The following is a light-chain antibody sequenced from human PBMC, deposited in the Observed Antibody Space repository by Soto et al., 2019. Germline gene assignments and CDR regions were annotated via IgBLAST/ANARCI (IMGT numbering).Light chain of an antibody. J-gene: IGKJ4*01. CDR1: QTVGTY. Sequence: EIVLTQSPATLSLSPGERATLSCRASQTVGTYLAWYQQKPVQAPRLLIYDASNRATGIPARFSGSGSGTDXTXTISSLEPEDFAVYYCQQRRDWPLTFGGGTKVETK. CDR3: QQRRDWPLT. CDR2: DAS. V-gene: IGKV3-11*01.